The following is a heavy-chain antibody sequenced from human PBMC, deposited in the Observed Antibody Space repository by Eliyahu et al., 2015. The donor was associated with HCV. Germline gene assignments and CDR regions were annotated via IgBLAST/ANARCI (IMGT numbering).Heavy chain of an antibody. Sequence: QVQLQQWGAGLLKPSETLSLTCAVYGGSFSGYYWSWIRQPPGKGLEWIGEINHSGSTNYNPSLKSRVTISVDTSKNQFSLKLSSVTAADTAVYYCARTRDYDVFDIWGQGTMVTVSS. CDR2: INHSGST. D-gene: IGHD4-17*01. V-gene: IGHV4-34*01. J-gene: IGHJ3*02. CDR1: GGSFSGYY. CDR3: ARTRDYDVFDI.